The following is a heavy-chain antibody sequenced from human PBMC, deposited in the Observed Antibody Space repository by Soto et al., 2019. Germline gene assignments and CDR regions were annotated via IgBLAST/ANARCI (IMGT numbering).Heavy chain of an antibody. V-gene: IGHV3-53*01. CDR3: AITGAGYYIV. D-gene: IGHD3-3*01. CDR1: GFTVSSNY. Sequence: GGSLRLSCAASGFTVSSNYLSWVRQAPGKGLEWVSVIFSADNTHYADSVKGRFTTSRDNSKNTVFLQMNSLRAEDTAVYYCAITGAGYYIVWGQGTPVTVSS. J-gene: IGHJ4*02. CDR2: IFSADNT.